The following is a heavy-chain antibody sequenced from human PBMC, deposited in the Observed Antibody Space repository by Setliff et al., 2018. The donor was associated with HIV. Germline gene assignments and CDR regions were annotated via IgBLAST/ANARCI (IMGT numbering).Heavy chain of an antibody. Sequence: SETLSLTCAVSGYSISSGYYWGWIRQPPGKGLQWIGSIYYSGSTYYNPSLKSRVTISVDTSKNQFSLKLSSVTAADTAVYCCARRGDFFYYAMDVWGQGTTVTVSS. CDR3: ARRGDFFYYAMDV. CDR2: IYYSGST. V-gene: IGHV4-38-2*01. J-gene: IGHJ6*02. CDR1: GYSISSGYY.